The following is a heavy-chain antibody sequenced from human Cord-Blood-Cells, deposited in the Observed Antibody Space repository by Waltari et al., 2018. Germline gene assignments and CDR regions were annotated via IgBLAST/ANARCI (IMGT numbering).Heavy chain of an antibody. J-gene: IGHJ3*02. D-gene: IGHD6-6*01. CDR1: GFTFSSYG. CDR2: IWYDGSNK. CDR3: ASGDGSSHAFDI. Sequence: QVQLVESGGGVVQPGRSLRLSCAAYGFTFSSYGMHWRRQAPGKGLEWVAVIWYDGSNKYYADSVKGRFTISRDNSKNTLYLQMNSLRAEDTAVYYCASGDGSSHAFDIWGQGTMVTVSS. V-gene: IGHV3-33*01.